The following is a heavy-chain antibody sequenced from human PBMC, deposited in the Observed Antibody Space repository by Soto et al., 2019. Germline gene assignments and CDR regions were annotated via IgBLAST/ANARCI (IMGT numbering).Heavy chain of an antibody. Sequence: GGSLRLSCAASGFTFSSYWMSWVRQAPGKGLEWVANIKQDGSEKYYVDSVKGRFTISRDNAKNSLYLQMNSLRAEDTAVYYCARGSRYQLLLGYYMDVWGKGTTVTVSS. J-gene: IGHJ6*03. CDR1: GFTFSSYW. V-gene: IGHV3-7*04. CDR2: IKQDGSEK. D-gene: IGHD2-2*01. CDR3: ARGSRYQLLLGYYMDV.